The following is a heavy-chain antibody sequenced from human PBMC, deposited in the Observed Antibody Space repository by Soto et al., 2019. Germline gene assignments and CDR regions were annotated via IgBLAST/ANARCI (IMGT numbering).Heavy chain of an antibody. D-gene: IGHD5-12*01. J-gene: IGHJ4*02. CDR3: ARGKWPGYYFDY. V-gene: IGHV4-39*01. CDR1: GGSISSSSYY. CDR2: IYYSGST. Sequence: QLQLQESGPGLVKPSETLSLTCTVSGGSISSSSYYWGWIRQPPGKGLEWIGSIYYSGSTYYNPSLKSRVTISVDTTTIQCTLKLSSVTDADTAVYYCARGKWPGYYFDYWGQGTLVTVSS.